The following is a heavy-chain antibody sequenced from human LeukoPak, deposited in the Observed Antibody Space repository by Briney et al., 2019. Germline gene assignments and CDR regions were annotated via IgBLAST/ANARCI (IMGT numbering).Heavy chain of an antibody. V-gene: IGHV4-59*01. CDR2: TYYSGSI. Sequence: SETLSLTCTVSGVSISSYYWSWIRQPPGKGLEWIGYTYYSGSINYNPSLESRVTISVDTSKNQFSLRLSSVTAADTAVYFCASKSERFLETGAFDIWGQGTMVTVSS. D-gene: IGHD3-3*01. CDR3: ASKSERFLETGAFDI. CDR1: GVSISSYY. J-gene: IGHJ3*02.